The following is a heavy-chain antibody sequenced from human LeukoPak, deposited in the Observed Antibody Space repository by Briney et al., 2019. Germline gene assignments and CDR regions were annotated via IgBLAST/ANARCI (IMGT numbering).Heavy chain of an antibody. CDR1: AGSFSSSNW. V-gene: IGHV4-4*02. J-gene: IGHJ4*02. Sequence: NPSETLSLTCAVSAGSFSSSNWWSWVRQPPGKGLEWIGEIYHSGSTDYNPSLKSRVTISVDKSKNQFSLNLTSVTAADTAVYFCARAAAGATPLDYWGQGTLVTVSS. CDR3: ARAAAGATPLDY. CDR2: IYHSGST. D-gene: IGHD1-26*01.